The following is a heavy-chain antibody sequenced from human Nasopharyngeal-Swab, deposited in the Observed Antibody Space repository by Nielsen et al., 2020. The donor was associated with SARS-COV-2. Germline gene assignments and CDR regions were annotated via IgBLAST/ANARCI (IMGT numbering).Heavy chain of an antibody. V-gene: IGHV3-23*01. CDR1: GFTFSSYS. CDR3: ARDAPAHYGAFY. J-gene: IGHJ4*02. Sequence: GGSLRLSCAASGFTFSSYSMSWLRQAPGKGLEWVSTITGNGDTTYYADSVKGRFTISRENAKNSLYLQMNTLRGEDTAVYYCARDAPAHYGAFYWGRGTLVTVSS. CDR2: ITGNGDTT. D-gene: IGHD4-17*01.